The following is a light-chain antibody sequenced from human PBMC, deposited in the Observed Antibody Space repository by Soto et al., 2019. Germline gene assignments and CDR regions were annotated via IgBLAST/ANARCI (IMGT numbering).Light chain of an antibody. V-gene: IGKV1-5*03. CDR2: KAS. CDR3: QQYNSYRT. J-gene: IGKJ1*01. Sequence: DIQMTQSPSTLSASVGDRVTITCRASQRISTWLAWYQQKPGKAPKLLIYKASSLESGVPSRFSGSGSGTEFTLTISSLQPEDFATYYCQQYNSYRTFGQGTKVEIK. CDR1: QRISTW.